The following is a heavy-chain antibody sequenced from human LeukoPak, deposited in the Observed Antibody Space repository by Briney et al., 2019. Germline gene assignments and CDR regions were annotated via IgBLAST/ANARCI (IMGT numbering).Heavy chain of an antibody. CDR1: GGTFTSYA. Sequence: ASVKVSCKASGGTFTSYAISWVRQAPGQGLEWMGGIIPIFGTANYAQKFQGRVTITADESTSTAYMELSSLRSEDTAVYYCARDLGIVVVPAAHNWFDPWGQGTLVTVSS. CDR3: ARDLGIVVVPAAHNWFDP. J-gene: IGHJ5*02. CDR2: IIPIFGTA. D-gene: IGHD2-2*03. V-gene: IGHV1-69*13.